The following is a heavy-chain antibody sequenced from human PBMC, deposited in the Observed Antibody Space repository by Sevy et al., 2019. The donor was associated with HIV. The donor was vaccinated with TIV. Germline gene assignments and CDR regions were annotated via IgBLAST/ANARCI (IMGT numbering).Heavy chain of an antibody. V-gene: IGHV3-7*03. D-gene: IGHD2-8*01. Sequence: GGSLRLSCAASGFTFSSYWMSWVLQAPGKGLEWVANIKQDGSDKYYVDSVKGRFTISRDNAKNSLYLQMNSLRVEDTAVYYCSSPGTKGFDPWGQGTLVTVSS. CDR3: SSPGTKGFDP. CDR2: IKQDGSDK. CDR1: GFTFSSYW. J-gene: IGHJ5*02.